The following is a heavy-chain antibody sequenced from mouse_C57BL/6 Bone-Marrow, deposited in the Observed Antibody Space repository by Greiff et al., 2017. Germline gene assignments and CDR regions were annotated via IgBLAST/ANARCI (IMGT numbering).Heavy chain of an antibody. CDR2: IDPSDSYT. CDR1: GYTFTSYW. V-gene: IGHV1-59*01. Sequence: QVQLQQPGAELVRPGTSVKLSCKASGYTFTSYWMHWVKQRPGQGLEWIGVIDPSDSYTNYNQKFKGKATLTVDTSSSTAYMQLSSLTSEDSAVYYCARRSYYYGSRFAYWGQGTLVTVSA. CDR3: ARRSYYYGSRFAY. J-gene: IGHJ3*01. D-gene: IGHD1-1*01.